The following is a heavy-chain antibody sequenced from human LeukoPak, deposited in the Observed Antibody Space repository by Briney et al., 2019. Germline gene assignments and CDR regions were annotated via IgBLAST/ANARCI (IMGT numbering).Heavy chain of an antibody. Sequence: GGSLRLSCAASGFSFSSYWMSWVRQAPGKGLEWVANIKQDGSEKYYVASVKGRFTISRDNAKNSLYLQMSSLRAEDTAVYYCARSGYAPFDYWGQGTLVTVSS. D-gene: IGHD5-12*01. J-gene: IGHJ4*02. CDR2: IKQDGSEK. V-gene: IGHV3-7*01. CDR3: ARSGYAPFDY. CDR1: GFSFSSYW.